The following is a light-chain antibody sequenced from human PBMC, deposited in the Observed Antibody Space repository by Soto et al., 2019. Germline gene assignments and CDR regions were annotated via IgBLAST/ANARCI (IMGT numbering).Light chain of an antibody. CDR3: QQYNNWWT. J-gene: IGKJ1*01. CDR2: DAS. CDR1: QSVSSH. V-gene: IGKV3-11*01. Sequence: EIVLTQSPATLSLSPGERATLSCRASQSVSSHLAWYQQKPGQAPRLLIYDASNRATGIPARFSGSGSGTDFTLTISSLEPEDFAFYYCQQYNNWWTFGQGTRVDIK.